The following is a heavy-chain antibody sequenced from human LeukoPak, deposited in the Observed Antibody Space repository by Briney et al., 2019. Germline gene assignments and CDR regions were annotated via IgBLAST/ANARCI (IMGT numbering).Heavy chain of an antibody. Sequence: GGSLRLSCAASGFTFSSHFMNWVRQAPGKGLEWVSSIASSDTYKYYADSVKGRFTISRDNAQNSLYLQMNSLRAEDTAVYYCARGYSYGYDAFDIWGQGTMVTVSS. CDR1: GFTFSSHF. CDR3: ARGYSYGYDAFDI. CDR2: IASSDTYK. J-gene: IGHJ3*02. D-gene: IGHD5-18*01. V-gene: IGHV3-21*01.